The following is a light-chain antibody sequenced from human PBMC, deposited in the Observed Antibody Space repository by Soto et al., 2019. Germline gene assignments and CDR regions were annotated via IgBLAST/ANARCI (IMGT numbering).Light chain of an antibody. CDR1: QSISSW. V-gene: IGKV1-5*01. Sequence: DIQMTQSPSTLSASVGDRVTITCRASQSISSWLAWYQQKPGKAPKLLIYDASSLESGVPSRFSGSGSGTEFNLTISSLQPDDFATYYCQQYNSYRFTFGPGTKVDIK. J-gene: IGKJ3*01. CDR3: QQYNSYRFT. CDR2: DAS.